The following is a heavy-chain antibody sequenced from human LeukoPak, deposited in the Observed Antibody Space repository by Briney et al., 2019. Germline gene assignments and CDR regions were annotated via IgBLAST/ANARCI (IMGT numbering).Heavy chain of an antibody. D-gene: IGHD6-19*01. J-gene: IGHJ4*02. CDR1: GGSFSGYY. CDR3: AAKSGWRYYFDY. Sequence: PSETLSLTCAVYGGSFSGYYWSWIRQPPGKGLEWIGEINHSGSTNYNPSLKSRVTISVDTSKNQFSLKLSSVTAADTAVYYCAAKSGWRYYFDYWGQGTLVTVSS. CDR2: INHSGST. V-gene: IGHV4-34*01.